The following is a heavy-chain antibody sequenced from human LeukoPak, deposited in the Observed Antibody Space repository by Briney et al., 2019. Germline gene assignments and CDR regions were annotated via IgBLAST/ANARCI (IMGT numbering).Heavy chain of an antibody. CDR1: GGSISGYY. CDR3: ARSRIVLADSLDP. CDR2: IFHSGST. J-gene: IGHJ5*02. Sequence: SETLSLTCTVSGGSISGYYWNWIRQPAGKGLEWIGRIFHSGSTNYNPSLNSRVTMSVDTSKNRFSLKLSFVTAADTAVYYCARSRIVLADSLDPWGQGTLVTVSS. V-gene: IGHV4-4*07. D-gene: IGHD6-19*01.